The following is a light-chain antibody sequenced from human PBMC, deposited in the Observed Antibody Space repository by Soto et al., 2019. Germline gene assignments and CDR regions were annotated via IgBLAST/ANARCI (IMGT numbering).Light chain of an antibody. J-gene: IGKJ4*01. Sequence: EIVMTQSPATLSVSPGERATLSCRASQSVDSNLAWYQQKPGQAPNLLIYDASTRATGIPARFSGSGYGTEFTLTISSLQSEDFAVYYCQQYSNWPPLTFGGGTKVEIK. CDR3: QQYSNWPPLT. V-gene: IGKV3-15*01. CDR2: DAS. CDR1: QSVDSN.